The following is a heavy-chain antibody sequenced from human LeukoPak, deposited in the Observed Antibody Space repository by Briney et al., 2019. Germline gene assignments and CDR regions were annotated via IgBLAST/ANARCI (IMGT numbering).Heavy chain of an antibody. CDR2: MSPNSGNT. J-gene: IGHJ4*02. Sequence: ASVKVSCKASGYTFTTYDINWVRQATGQGLEWMGWMSPNSGNTGYAQKFQGRVTMTRNTSITTAYMELSSLRSEDTAVYYCARGVRDIVVVPAATENFDYWGQGTLVTVSS. CDR1: GYTFTTYD. V-gene: IGHV1-8*01. CDR3: ARGVRDIVVVPAATENFDY. D-gene: IGHD2-2*01.